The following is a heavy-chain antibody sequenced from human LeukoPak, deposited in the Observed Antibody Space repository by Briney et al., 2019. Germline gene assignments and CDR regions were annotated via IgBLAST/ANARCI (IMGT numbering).Heavy chain of an antibody. CDR2: IYYSGST. J-gene: IGHJ6*02. D-gene: IGHD1-7*01. Sequence: SETLFLTCTVSGGSISSYYWSWIRQPPGKGLEWIGYIYYSGSTNYNPSLKSRVTISVDTSKNQFSLKLSSVTAADTAVYYCARDNWNYGSSMDVWGQGTTVTVSS. CDR3: ARDNWNYGSSMDV. V-gene: IGHV4-59*01. CDR1: GGSISSYY.